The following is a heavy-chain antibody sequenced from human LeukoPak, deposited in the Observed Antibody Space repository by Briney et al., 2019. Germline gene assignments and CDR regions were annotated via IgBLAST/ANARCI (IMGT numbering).Heavy chain of an antibody. CDR1: GYSFANYW. CDR2: IYPGDSDT. Sequence: GESLTISCKGSGYSFANYWIGWVRQTPGKGLEYMALIYPGDSDTRYNPSFQGQVTISADKSISTAYLQWSSLKASDTAMYYCVRLASGRALIYFEFWGQGTLVTVSS. J-gene: IGHJ4*02. D-gene: IGHD3-10*01. CDR3: VRLASGRALIYFEF. V-gene: IGHV5-51*01.